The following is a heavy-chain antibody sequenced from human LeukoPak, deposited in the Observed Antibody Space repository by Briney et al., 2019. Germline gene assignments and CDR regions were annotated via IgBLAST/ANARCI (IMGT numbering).Heavy chain of an antibody. CDR3: ARDVPAAGHDY. D-gene: IGHD6-13*01. J-gene: IGHJ4*02. V-gene: IGHV3-66*01. CDR2: ISSGGDT. Sequence: PGGSLRLSCAVSGFSVTTNYMSWVRQAPGKGLEWVSVISSGGDTFYADSVNGRFTISRDESKKMTYLQMNTVRADDTAVYYCARDVPAAGHDYWGQGTLVTVSS. CDR1: GFSVTTNY.